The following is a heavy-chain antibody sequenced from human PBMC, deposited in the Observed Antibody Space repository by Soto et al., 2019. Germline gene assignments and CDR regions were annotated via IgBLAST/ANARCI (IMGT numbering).Heavy chain of an antibody. Sequence: GGSLRLSCAASGFTFSSYAMSWVRQAPGKGLEWVSAISGSGGSTYYADSVKGRFTISRDNSKNTLYLQMNSLRAEDTAVYYCARGRGPLYYFDYWGQGTLVTVSS. V-gene: IGHV3-23*01. D-gene: IGHD2-15*01. CDR1: GFTFSSYA. CDR2: ISGSGGST. CDR3: ARGRGPLYYFDY. J-gene: IGHJ4*02.